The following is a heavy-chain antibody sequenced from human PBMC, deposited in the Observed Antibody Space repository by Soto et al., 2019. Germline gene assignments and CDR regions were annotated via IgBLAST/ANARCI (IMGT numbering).Heavy chain of an antibody. CDR3: ARSSISGIFYYYY. V-gene: IGHV1-18*01. Sequence: QVQLVQSGAEVKKPGASVKVSCKASGYTFTDNGVSWMRPAPGQGLEWMGWINPNNGNTKYAPNFQGRVTRTTDTSTSTAYVELRSLRSDDTAMYDGARSSISGIFYYYYWGQGTLVTVSS. J-gene: IGHJ4*02. D-gene: IGHD3-10*01. CDR2: INPNNGNT. CDR1: GYTFTDNG.